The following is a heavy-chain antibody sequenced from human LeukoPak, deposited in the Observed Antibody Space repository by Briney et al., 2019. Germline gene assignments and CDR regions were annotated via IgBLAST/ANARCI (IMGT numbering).Heavy chain of an antibody. CDR2: ISGSGGST. J-gene: IGHJ3*02. CDR3: ATPRGGKLLLDAFDI. V-gene: IGHV3-23*01. Sequence: PGGSLRLSCAASGFTFSSYGMSWVRQAPGKGLEWVSAISGSGGSTYYADSVKGRFTISRDNFRNTLYLQMNSLRAEDTAIYFCATPRGGKLLLDAFDIWGQGTMVIVSS. D-gene: IGHD2-15*01. CDR1: GFTFSSYG.